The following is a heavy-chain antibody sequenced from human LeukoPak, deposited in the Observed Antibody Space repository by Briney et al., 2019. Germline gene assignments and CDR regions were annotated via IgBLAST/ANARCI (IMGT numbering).Heavy chain of an antibody. CDR2: ISGSGGST. CDR3: ARTQLSFGYCSSTSCYPPAGEDV. CDR1: GFTFSSYA. Sequence: GGSLRLSCAASGFTFSSYAMSWVRQAPGKGLEWVSAISGSGGSTYYADSVKGRFTISRDNSKNTLYLQMNSLRSEDTAVYYCARTQLSFGYCSSTSCYPPAGEDVWGQGTTVTVSS. D-gene: IGHD2-2*01. J-gene: IGHJ6*02. V-gene: IGHV3-23*01.